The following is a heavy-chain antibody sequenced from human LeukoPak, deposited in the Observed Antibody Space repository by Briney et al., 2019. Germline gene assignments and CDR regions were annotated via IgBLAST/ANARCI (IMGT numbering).Heavy chain of an antibody. CDR3: ARHGLLSGEGSSGWYRTEYYFDY. Sequence: PSETLSLTCTVSGGSISSYYWSWIRQPPGKGLEWIGYIYYSGSTNYNPSLKSRVTISVDTSKNQFSLKLSSVTAADTAVYYCARHGLLSGEGSSGWYRTEYYFDYWGQGTLVTVSS. D-gene: IGHD6-19*01. CDR1: GGSISSYY. CDR2: IYYSGST. V-gene: IGHV4-59*08. J-gene: IGHJ4*02.